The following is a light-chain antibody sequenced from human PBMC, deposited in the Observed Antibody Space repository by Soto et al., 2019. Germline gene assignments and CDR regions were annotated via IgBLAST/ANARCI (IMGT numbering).Light chain of an antibody. V-gene: IGKV3-11*01. Sequence: EIVWTQSPATLSFSPVDVSTLSFLASQSVTSYLAWYQQKPGQAPRLLIYDVSNRASGIQARFSGSGSETDFTLTISSLEPEDFAVYYCQKRSDWPLNFGKGPRLEIK. CDR2: DVS. CDR3: QKRSDWPLN. J-gene: IGKJ5*01. CDR1: QSVTSY.